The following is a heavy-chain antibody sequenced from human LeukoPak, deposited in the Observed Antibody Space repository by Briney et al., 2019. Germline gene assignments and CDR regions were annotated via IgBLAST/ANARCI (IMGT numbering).Heavy chain of an antibody. CDR2: IYYSGST. D-gene: IGHD3-22*01. CDR3: ATHYYYDSSGYLN. CDR1: GGSISSGDYY. V-gene: IGHV4-30-4*01. J-gene: IGHJ4*02. Sequence: SETLSLTCTVSGGSISSGDYYWSWIRQPPGKGLEWIGYIYYSGSTYYNPSLKSRVTISVDTSKNQFSLKLSSVTAADTAVYYCATHYYYDSSGYLNWGQGTLVTVSS.